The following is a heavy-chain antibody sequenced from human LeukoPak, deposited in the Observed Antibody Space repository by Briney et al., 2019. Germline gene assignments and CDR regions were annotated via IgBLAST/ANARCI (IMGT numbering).Heavy chain of an antibody. CDR3: ARQSWGSSGWYYNDY. CDR1: GYSFTSYW. CDR2: IYPGDSDT. D-gene: IGHD6-19*01. J-gene: IGHJ4*02. V-gene: IGHV5-51*01. Sequence: GESLKISCKGSGYSFTSYWIGWERQMPGKGLEWMGIIYPGDSDTRYSPSFQGQVTISADKSISTAYLQWSSLKASDTAMYYCARQSWGSSGWYYNDYWGQGTLVTVSS.